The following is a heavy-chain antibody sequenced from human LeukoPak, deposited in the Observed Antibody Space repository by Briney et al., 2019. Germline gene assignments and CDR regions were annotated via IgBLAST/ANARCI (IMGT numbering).Heavy chain of an antibody. V-gene: IGHV3-23*01. Sequence: GGSLRLSCAASGFTFSSYGMSWVRQAPGKGLEWVSAISGSGGSTYYADSVKGRFTISRDNSKNTLYLQMNSLRAEDTAVYYCARFKVGRSIYGPLASDYYYYYYMDVWGKGTTVTVSS. CDR2: ISGSGGST. D-gene: IGHD3-10*01. J-gene: IGHJ6*03. CDR3: ARFKVGRSIYGPLASDYYYYYYMDV. CDR1: GFTFSSYG.